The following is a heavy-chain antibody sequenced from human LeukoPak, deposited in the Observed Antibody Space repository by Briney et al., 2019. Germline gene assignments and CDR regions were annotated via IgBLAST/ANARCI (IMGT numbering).Heavy chain of an antibody. Sequence: PSGTLSLTCAVSGGSISSSNWWSWVRQPPGKGLEWIGEIYHSGSTNYNPSLKSRVTISVDKSKNQFSLKLGSVTAADTAVYYCARVLLWFGNPRYFDLWGRGTLVTVSS. CDR2: IYHSGST. D-gene: IGHD3-10*01. J-gene: IGHJ2*01. V-gene: IGHV4-4*02. CDR1: GGSISSSNW. CDR3: ARVLLWFGNPRYFDL.